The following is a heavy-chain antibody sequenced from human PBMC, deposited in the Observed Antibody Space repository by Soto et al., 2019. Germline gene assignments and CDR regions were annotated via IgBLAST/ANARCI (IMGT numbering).Heavy chain of an antibody. CDR3: ARELPLDCRGDCNLAS. D-gene: IGHD2-21*02. CDR1: GFIFSRYG. V-gene: IGHV3-30*03. Sequence: QVQLVESGGVVVQSGGSLRLSCGGSGFIFSRYGMHWVRQAPGKGLEWVTGISYDGGERFYADSVKGRFTMSRDNSKNRLDLKMSSMRPEDTAVDYCARELPLDCRGDCNLASGGKGTRLTVSS. CDR2: ISYDGGER. J-gene: IGHJ4*02.